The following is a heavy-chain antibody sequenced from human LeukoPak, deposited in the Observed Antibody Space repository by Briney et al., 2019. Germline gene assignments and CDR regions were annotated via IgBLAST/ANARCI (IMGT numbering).Heavy chain of an antibody. D-gene: IGHD6-13*01. Sequence: PSETLSLTCAVSGGSISSGNWWNWVRQPPGKGLEWIGEIYHSGSTNYNPSLKSRVTISVDKSKNQFSLKLSSVTAADTAVYYCTRSSNWYLIDYWGQGTLVTVSS. CDR1: GGSISSGNW. J-gene: IGHJ4*02. CDR3: TRSSNWYLIDY. CDR2: IYHSGST. V-gene: IGHV4-4*02.